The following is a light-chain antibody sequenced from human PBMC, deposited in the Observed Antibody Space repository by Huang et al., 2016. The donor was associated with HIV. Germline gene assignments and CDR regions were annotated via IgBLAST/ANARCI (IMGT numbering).Light chain of an antibody. CDR3: QQRSNWPPLLT. CDR2: DAS. CDR1: QSVGTY. J-gene: IGKJ3*01. V-gene: IGKV3-11*01. Sequence: ELVLTQSPATLSLSPGERATLSCRASQSVGTYLAWYQQKPGQSPRLLIYDASNRATGIPARSSGRGSGTDFTLTISSLEPEDFAVYYCQQRSNWPPLLTFGPGTKVDIK.